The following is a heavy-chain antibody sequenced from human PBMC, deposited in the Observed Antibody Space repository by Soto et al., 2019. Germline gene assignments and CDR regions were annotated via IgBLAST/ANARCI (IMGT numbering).Heavy chain of an antibody. CDR2: INAGNGNT. D-gene: IGHD3-16*01. V-gene: IGHV1-3*01. J-gene: IGHJ6*02. CDR3: ARDVRWGNYYYGMDV. Sequence: SVKVSCNASGYTFTSYAMRWVRQAPVQRLEWMGWINAGNGNTKYSQKFQGRVTITRDTSASTAYMELSSLRSEDTAVYYCARDVRWGNYYYGMDVWGQGTTVTVSS. CDR1: GYTFTSYA.